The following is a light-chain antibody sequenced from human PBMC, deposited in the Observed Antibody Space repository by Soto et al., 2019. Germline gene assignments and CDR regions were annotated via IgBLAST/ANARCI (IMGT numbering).Light chain of an antibody. CDR3: CSSAGSTRV. V-gene: IGLV2-23*02. Sequence: QSVLTQPASVSGSPGQSISISCTGTSTDVGAYKLVSWYQQYPGKAPTLLLFEVDRRPSGVSSRFSGSKSGNTASLTISGLRAEDEAAYHCCSSAGSTRVFGTGTKVTVL. CDR1: STDVGAYKL. J-gene: IGLJ1*01. CDR2: EVD.